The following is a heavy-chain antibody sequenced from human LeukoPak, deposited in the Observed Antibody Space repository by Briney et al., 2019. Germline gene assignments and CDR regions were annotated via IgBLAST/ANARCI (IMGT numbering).Heavy chain of an antibody. V-gene: IGHV3-20*04. CDR3: ARAKYSSTWYGNWFDP. D-gene: IGHD6-13*01. Sequence: GGSLRLPCAASGFTFDDHGMNWVRQTPGKGLEWVSGINWNGRSTGYADSVKGRFTISRDNAKNSLYLQMNSLRAEDTAFYYCARAKYSSTWYGNWFDPWGQGTLVTVSS. CDR1: GFTFDDHG. J-gene: IGHJ5*02. CDR2: INWNGRST.